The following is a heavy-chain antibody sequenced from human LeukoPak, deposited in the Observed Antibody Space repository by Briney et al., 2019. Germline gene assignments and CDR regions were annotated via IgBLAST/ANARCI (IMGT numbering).Heavy chain of an antibody. V-gene: IGHV4-61*02. CDR2: IYSSGST. CDR3: ARGGGRQTPTVWNYFDS. D-gene: IGHD4-11*01. Sequence: SETLSLTCTDSGGSISNGTYYWSWIRQPAGKGLEWIGRIYSSGSTNYNPSLKSRVIISVDTSKSQFSLKVTSVTAADTAIYYCARGGGRQTPTVWNYFDSWGQGTLVTVSS. CDR1: GGSISNGTYY. J-gene: IGHJ4*02.